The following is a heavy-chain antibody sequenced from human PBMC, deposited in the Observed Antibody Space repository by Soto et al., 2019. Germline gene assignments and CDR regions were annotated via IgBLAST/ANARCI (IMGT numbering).Heavy chain of an antibody. CDR2: IWYDGSNK. CDR1: GFTFSSYG. CDR3: ARDEDTAMTLDV. J-gene: IGHJ6*02. V-gene: IGHV3-33*01. D-gene: IGHD5-18*01. Sequence: GGSLRLSCAASGFTFSSYGMHWVRQAPGKGLEWVAVIWYDGSNKYYADSVKGRFTISRDNSKNTLYLQMNSLRAEDTAVYYCARDEDTAMTLDVWVQGTTVTVSS.